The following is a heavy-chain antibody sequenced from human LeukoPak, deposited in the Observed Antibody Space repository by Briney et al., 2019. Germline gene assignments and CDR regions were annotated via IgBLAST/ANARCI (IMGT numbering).Heavy chain of an antibody. J-gene: IGHJ3*02. CDR3: VREDRMQLGNDAFDI. Sequence: GGSLRLSCAASGLTVRSYWMSWVRHVPGKGLVWVSRISSDGTVISYADSVKGRFTLSRDTAKNTLYLQMNSLRGEDTAVYYCVREDRMQLGNDAFDIWGQGTMVTVSS. D-gene: IGHD1-1*01. CDR2: ISSDGTVI. CDR1: GLTVRSYW. V-gene: IGHV3-74*01.